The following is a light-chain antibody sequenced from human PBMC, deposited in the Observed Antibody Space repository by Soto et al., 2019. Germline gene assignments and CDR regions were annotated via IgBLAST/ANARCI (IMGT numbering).Light chain of an antibody. CDR2: GAS. CDR1: QSISSSY. Sequence: EIVLTQSPGTLSLSSGERATLSCRASQSISSSYLAWYQQKPGQAPRLLIYGASNRATGIPDRFSGRGSGTDLTLTISRLEHEDLAVYFCHRYGQQNRRSPMYTFRQGPKLEIK. J-gene: IGKJ2*01. V-gene: IGKV3-20*01. CDR3: HRYGQQNRRSPMYT.